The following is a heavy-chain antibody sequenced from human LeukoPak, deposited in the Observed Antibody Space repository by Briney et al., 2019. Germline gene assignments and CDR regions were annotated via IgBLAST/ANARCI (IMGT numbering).Heavy chain of an antibody. CDR1: GFTFDDYA. V-gene: IGHV3-43*02. CDR2: ISGDGGST. CDR3: AKIPRGYSYGNYYCGMDV. J-gene: IGHJ6*02. D-gene: IGHD5-18*01. Sequence: GGSLRLSCAASGFTFDDYAMHWVRQAPGKGLEWVSLISGDGGSTYYADSVKGRFTISRDNSKNSLYLQMNSLRTEDTALYYCAKIPRGYSYGNYYCGMDVWGQGTTVTVSS.